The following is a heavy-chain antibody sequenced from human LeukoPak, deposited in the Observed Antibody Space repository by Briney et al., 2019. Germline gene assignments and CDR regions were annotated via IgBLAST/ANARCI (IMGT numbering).Heavy chain of an antibody. CDR3: ATLPPTYYDYVRGSYRYIAPDY. CDR2: FDPEDGET. V-gene: IGHV1-24*01. D-gene: IGHD3-16*02. Sequence: GASVKVSCKVSGYTLTELSMHWVRQAPGKGLEWMGGFDPEDGETIYAQKFQGRVTMTEDTSTDTAYMELSSLRSEDTAVYYCATLPPTYYDYVRGSYRYIAPDYWGQGTLVTVSS. J-gene: IGHJ4*02. CDR1: GYTLTELS.